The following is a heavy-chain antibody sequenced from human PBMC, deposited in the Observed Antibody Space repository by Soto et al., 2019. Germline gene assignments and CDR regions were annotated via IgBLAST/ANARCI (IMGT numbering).Heavy chain of an antibody. CDR2: ISGSGGST. J-gene: IGHJ4*02. D-gene: IGHD2-15*01. V-gene: IGHV3-23*01. Sequence: PGWSLRLSCASSVFTFISYAMSWVRQAPGKGLEWVSTISGSGGSTYYADSVKGRFTISRDNSKSTLFLHMNSLRPDDSAVYNCAKLSQASSRTLDYWGQGALVTVSS. CDR3: AKLSQASSRTLDY. CDR1: VFTFISYA.